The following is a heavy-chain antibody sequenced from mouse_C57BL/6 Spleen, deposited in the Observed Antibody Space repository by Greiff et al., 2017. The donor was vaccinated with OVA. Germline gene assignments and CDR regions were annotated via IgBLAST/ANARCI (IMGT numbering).Heavy chain of an antibody. CDR3: ARKKRGHFDV. CDR2: ISGGGGNT. J-gene: IGHJ1*03. Sequence: EVQLVQSGGGLVKPGGSLKLSCAASGFTFSSYSMSWVRQTPEKRLEWVATISGGGGNTYYPASVQGRFTISTDTATNTLYLQISRLRSEDTDLCDSARKKRGHFDVWGTGTTVTVSS. V-gene: IGHV5-9*04. CDR1: GFTFSSYS.